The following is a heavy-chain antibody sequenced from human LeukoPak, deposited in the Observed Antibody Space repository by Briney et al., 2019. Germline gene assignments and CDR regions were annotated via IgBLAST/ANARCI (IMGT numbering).Heavy chain of an antibody. D-gene: IGHD2-2*01. V-gene: IGHV3-53*01. CDR3: ARSFRPCSSTSCYFSFDF. J-gene: IGHJ4*02. Sequence: GGSLRLSCAASGFYVSSNYMSWVRQAPGKGLEWVSSIHANDGNTYYAESVKGRFTISRDNSKDTLYLQVNSLRAEDTAAYYCARSFRPCSSTSCYFSFDFWGQGIQVAVSS. CDR2: IHANDGNT. CDR1: GFYVSSNY.